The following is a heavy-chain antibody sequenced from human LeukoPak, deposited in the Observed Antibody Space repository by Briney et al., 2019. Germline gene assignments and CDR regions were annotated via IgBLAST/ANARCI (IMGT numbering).Heavy chain of an antibody. CDR1: GFTFNTAW. V-gene: IGHV3-15*05. CDR3: SPDLYSKYKGYFDY. CDR2: IKSKSDGGAT. D-gene: IGHD4-11*01. J-gene: IGHJ4*02. Sequence: PGGSLRLSCAASGFTFNTAWMSWVRQAPGKGLEWVGRIKSKSDGGATDYAAPVKGRFTISRDDASNTLYLQMNSLKTEDTAVYYCSPDLYSKYKGYFDYWGQGTLATVSS.